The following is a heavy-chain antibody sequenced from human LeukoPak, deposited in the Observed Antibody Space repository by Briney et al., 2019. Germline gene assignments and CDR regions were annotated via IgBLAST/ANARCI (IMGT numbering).Heavy chain of an antibody. Sequence: SETLSLTCAVSGGSISSGGYYWSWIRQHPGKGLEWIGYIYYSGSTYYNPSLKSRVTISVDTSKNQFSLKLSSVTAADTAVYYCARARVTIFGVFPRYGMDVWGQGTTVTVSS. CDR2: IYYSGST. CDR1: GGSISSGGYY. CDR3: ARARVTIFGVFPRYGMDV. J-gene: IGHJ6*02. V-gene: IGHV4-31*11. D-gene: IGHD3-3*01.